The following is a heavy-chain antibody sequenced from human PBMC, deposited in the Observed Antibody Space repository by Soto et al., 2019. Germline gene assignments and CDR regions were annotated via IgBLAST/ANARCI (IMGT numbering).Heavy chain of an antibody. CDR2: IVVGSGNT. V-gene: IGHV1-58*01. D-gene: IGHD7-27*01. Sequence: QMQLVQSGPEVKKPGTSVKVSCKASGFTFTSSAVQWVRQARGQRLEWIGWIVVGSGNTNYAQKFQERVTITRDMSTSTAYMELSSLRSEDTAVYYCAAMTGEGAFDIWGQGTMVTVSS. CDR1: GFTFTSSA. CDR3: AAMTGEGAFDI. J-gene: IGHJ3*02.